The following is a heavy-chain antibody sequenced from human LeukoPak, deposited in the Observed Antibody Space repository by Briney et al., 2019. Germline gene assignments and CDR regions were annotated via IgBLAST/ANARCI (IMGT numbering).Heavy chain of an antibody. D-gene: IGHD3-22*01. V-gene: IGHV4-59*08. J-gene: IGHJ4*02. CDR3: AGGPYDTSFDY. Sequence: SETLSLTCTVSVGSISSYYWNWIRQPPGKGLEWIGYIYYSGSTNYNPSLKSRVTISVDTSKNQFSLKLSSVTAAGTGVYYCAGGPYDTSFDYWGQGTRVTVSS. CDR1: VGSISSYY. CDR2: IYYSGST.